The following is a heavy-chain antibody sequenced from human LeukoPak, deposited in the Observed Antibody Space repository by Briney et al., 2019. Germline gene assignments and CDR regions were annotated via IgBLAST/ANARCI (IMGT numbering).Heavy chain of an antibody. CDR2: ISAYNGNT. CDR3: ARDRSSSWYWASDY. Sequence: ASVKVSCKASGYSFTGHYMHWVRQAPGQGLEWMGWISAYNGNTNYAQKLQGRVTMTTDTSTSTAYMELRSLRSDDTAVYYCARDRSSSWYWASDYWGQGTLVTVSS. V-gene: IGHV1-18*04. J-gene: IGHJ4*02. CDR1: GYSFTGHY. D-gene: IGHD6-13*01.